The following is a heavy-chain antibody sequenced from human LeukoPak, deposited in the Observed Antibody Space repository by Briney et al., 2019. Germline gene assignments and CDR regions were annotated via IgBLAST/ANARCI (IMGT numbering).Heavy chain of an antibody. CDR2: ISGSGGST. Sequence: RGSLRLSCAASGFTFSSYAMSWVRQAPGKGLEWVSAISGSGGSTYYADSVKGRFTISRDNSKNTLYLQMNSLRAEDTAVYYCAKDTLLDYGSGSLNWFDPWGQGTLVTVSS. CDR3: AKDTLLDYGSGSLNWFDP. D-gene: IGHD3-10*01. CDR1: GFTFSSYA. J-gene: IGHJ5*02. V-gene: IGHV3-23*01.